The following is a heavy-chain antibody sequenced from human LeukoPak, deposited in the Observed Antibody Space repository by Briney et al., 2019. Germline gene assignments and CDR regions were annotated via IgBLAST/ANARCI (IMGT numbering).Heavy chain of an antibody. CDR3: ATNFEDYGDYALDAFDI. J-gene: IGHJ3*02. CDR2: INPNSGGT. V-gene: IGHV1-2*02. Sequence: ASVKVSCKASGYTFTGYYMHWVRQAPGQGLEWMGWINPNSGGTNYAQKFQGRATMTEDTSTDTAYMELSSLRSEDTAVYYCATNFEDYGDYALDAFDIWGQGTMVTVSS. CDR1: GYTFTGYY. D-gene: IGHD4-17*01.